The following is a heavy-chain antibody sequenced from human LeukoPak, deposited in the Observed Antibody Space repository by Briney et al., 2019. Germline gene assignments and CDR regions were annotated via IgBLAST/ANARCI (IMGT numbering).Heavy chain of an antibody. J-gene: IGHJ3*02. CDR1: GYIFTGYY. CDR3: ARVGIGYCSGGSCYSDAFDI. Sequence: ASVKVSCKASGYIFTGYYLHWVRQAPGQGLEWMGWINPDSGDTNFAEKFQGRVTMTRDTSISTAYMELGRLRSDDTAVYYCARVGIGYCSGGSCYSDAFDIWGQGTMATVSS. V-gene: IGHV1-2*02. D-gene: IGHD2-15*01. CDR2: INPDSGDT.